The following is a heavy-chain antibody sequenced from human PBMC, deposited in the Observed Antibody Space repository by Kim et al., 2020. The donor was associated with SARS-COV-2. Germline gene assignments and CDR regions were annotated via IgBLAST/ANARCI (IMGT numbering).Heavy chain of an antibody. D-gene: IGHD3-16*01. V-gene: IGHV4-59*08. CDR3: ARQGGRWLQSHTYYFDY. J-gene: IGHJ4*02. CDR1: GGSISSYY. Sequence: SETLSLTCTVSGGSISSYYWSWIRQPPGKGLEWIGYIYYSGSTNYNPSLKSRVTISVDTSKNQFSLKLSSVTAADTAVYYCARQGGRWLQSHTYYFDYWGQGTLVTVSS. CDR2: IYYSGST.